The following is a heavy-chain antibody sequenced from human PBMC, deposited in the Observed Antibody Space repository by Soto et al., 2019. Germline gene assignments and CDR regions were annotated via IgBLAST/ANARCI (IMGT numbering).Heavy chain of an antibody. CDR1: GGYIRSRSYY. J-gene: IGHJ6*02. Sequence: PSVTQPLPNTVSGGYIRSRSYYWGWIRQPPGKGLEWIGSIYYSGGSYYNPCLKSRVTVPVDTSKNQFSLKLSSVTAADTAVYYCARRLYYDSSGFEGGGMDVWGQGTTVTVPS. D-gene: IGHD3-22*01. V-gene: IGHV4-39*01. CDR2: IYYSGGS. CDR3: ARRLYYDSSGFEGGGMDV.